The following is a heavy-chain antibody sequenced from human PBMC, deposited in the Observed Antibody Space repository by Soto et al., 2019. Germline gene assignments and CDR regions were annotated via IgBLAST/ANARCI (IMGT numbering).Heavy chain of an antibody. J-gene: IGHJ4*02. V-gene: IGHV5-51*01. CDR2: IYPGDSGT. CDR3: ARRSTYCSSSGCYFDY. Sequence: GESLKISCKGSGYSFISYWIVWVRQMPGKGLEYMGIIYPGDSGTRYSPSFQGQVTISADKSISTAYLQWSSLKASDTAMYYCARRSTYCSSSGCYFDYWGQGIPVTVSS. CDR1: GYSFISYW. D-gene: IGHD2-2*01.